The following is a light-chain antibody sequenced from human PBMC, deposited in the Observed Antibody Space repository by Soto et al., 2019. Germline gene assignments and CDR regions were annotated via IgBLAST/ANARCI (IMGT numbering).Light chain of an antibody. V-gene: IGLV1-47*01. CDR3: AAWDDTLNGQV. CDR1: RSNIGRNY. CDR2: RNN. Sequence: QSVLTQPPSASGTPGQRVSISCSGSRSNIGRNYGYWYQQLPGTAPKLLIQRNNERPSGVPDRVSGSKSGTSVSLAISGRRSEDEATYYWAAWDDTLNGQVFGGGTKLTVL. J-gene: IGLJ3*02.